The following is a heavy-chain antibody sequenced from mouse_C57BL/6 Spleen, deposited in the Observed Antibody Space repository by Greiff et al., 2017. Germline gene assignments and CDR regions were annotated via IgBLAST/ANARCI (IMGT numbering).Heavy chain of an antibody. D-gene: IGHD1-1*01. J-gene: IGHJ2*01. CDR3: ARSGSSYDFDY. CDR2: INPNNGGT. CDR1: GYTFTDYY. Sequence: EVQLQQSGPELVKPGASVKISCKASGYTFTDYYMNWVKQSHGKSLEWIGDINPNNGGTSYNQKFKGKATLTVDKSSSTAYMELRSLTSEDSAFCYCARSGSSYDFDYWGQGTTLTVSS. V-gene: IGHV1-26*01.